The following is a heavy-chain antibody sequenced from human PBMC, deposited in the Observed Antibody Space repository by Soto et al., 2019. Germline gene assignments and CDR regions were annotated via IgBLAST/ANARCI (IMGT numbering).Heavy chain of an antibody. CDR3: AKGGTTVTTEPGGMDV. Sequence: GGPMRDSSAAAEGTFGNYCMNWISKEQGNGLEWLSPLRANGRNAYYADSVKGRFTISRDNSKNTLYLQMNSLRAEDTAVYYCAKGGTTVTTEPGGMDVWGQGTSVYVSS. V-gene: IGHV3-23*01. CDR1: EGTFGNYC. D-gene: IGHD4-17*01. J-gene: IGHJ6*02. CDR2: LRANGRNA.